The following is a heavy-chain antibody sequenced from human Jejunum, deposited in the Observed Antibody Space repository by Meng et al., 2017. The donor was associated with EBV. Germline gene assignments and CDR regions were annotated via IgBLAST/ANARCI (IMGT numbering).Heavy chain of an antibody. CDR1: GASLSSSHW. CDR2: IYYTGRT. V-gene: IGHV4-4*02. D-gene: IGHD5-12*01. Sequence: RPDSAPALLKPSGPLPLPCAVSGASLSSSHWWSGGRQAPGEGLEWIGEIYYTGRTNYNPSLKSRVSMSIDKSKNQFSLNLNSVTVADTAVYYCATSMSGYSYGYSWGQGTLVTVSS. J-gene: IGHJ5*02. CDR3: ATSMSGYSYGYS.